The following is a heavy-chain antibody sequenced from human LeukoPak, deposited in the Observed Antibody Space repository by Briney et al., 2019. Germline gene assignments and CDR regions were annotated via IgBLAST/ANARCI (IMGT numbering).Heavy chain of an antibody. V-gene: IGHV1-69*05. J-gene: IGHJ4*02. CDR1: GGTFISYA. D-gene: IGHD3-22*01. CDR2: IIPIFGTA. Sequence: SVKVSCKASGGTFISYAISWVRQAPGQGLEWMGRIIPIFGTANYAQKFQGRVTITTDESTSTDYMELSSLRSEDTAVYYCARRYYYDSSGYFDYWGQGTLVTVSS. CDR3: ARRYYYDSSGYFDY.